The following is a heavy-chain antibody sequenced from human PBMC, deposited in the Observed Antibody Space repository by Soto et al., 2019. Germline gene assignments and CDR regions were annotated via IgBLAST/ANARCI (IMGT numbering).Heavy chain of an antibody. CDR2: ISADNGNI. D-gene: IGHD4-17*01. CDR3: ARIDYGDFATGMDV. V-gene: IGHV1-18*01. Sequence: QVHLVQSGAEVKKPGASVKVSCKASGYTLSSYSITWVRQAPGQGLEWMGWISADNGNIKYAQKLQGRVTMTTDTTTSTAYMELRSLRSDDTAVYYCARIDYGDFATGMDVWGQGTTVTVSS. CDR1: GYTLSSYS. J-gene: IGHJ6*02.